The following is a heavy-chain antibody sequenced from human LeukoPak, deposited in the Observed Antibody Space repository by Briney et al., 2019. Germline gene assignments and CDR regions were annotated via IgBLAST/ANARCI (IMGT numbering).Heavy chain of an antibody. CDR2: ISSNLCNA. J-gene: IGHJ2*01. Sequence: VKVSCKASGGTFSSYSISWVRQAPGQGLEWMGRISSNLCNANYAQKFQGRVTITAAKSTSTAYMELSSPRFEDTAVYYCARDAFTAYCGGDCYSWPYWYFDLWGRGTLVTV. D-gene: IGHD2-21*02. CDR1: GGTFSSYS. V-gene: IGHV1-69*10. CDR3: ARDAFTAYCGGDCYSWPYWYFDL.